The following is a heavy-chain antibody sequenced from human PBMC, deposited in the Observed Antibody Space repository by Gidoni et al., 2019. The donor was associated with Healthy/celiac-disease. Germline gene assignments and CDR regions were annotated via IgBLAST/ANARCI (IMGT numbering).Heavy chain of an antibody. V-gene: IGHV1-69*01. J-gene: IGHJ6*02. CDR1: GGTFSSYA. Sequence: QVQLVQSGAEVKTPGSSVKVSCKASGGTFSSYAISWVRQAPGQGLEWMGGIIPIFGTANYAQKFQGRVTITADESTSTAYMELSSLRSEDTAVYYCARDIDFWSGLNYYGMDVWGQGTTVTVSS. CDR2: IIPIFGTA. D-gene: IGHD3-3*01. CDR3: ARDIDFWSGLNYYGMDV.